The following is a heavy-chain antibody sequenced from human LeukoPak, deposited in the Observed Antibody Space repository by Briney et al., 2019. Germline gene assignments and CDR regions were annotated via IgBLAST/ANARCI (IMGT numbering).Heavy chain of an antibody. CDR3: ARFYYYDSSGYYRDAFDI. V-gene: IGHV1-18*01. CDR1: GYTFTSYG. CDR2: ISAYNGNT. J-gene: IGHJ3*02. D-gene: IGHD3-22*01. Sequence: ASVKVSCKASGYTFTSYGISWVRQAPGHGLEWMGWISAYNGNTNYAQKLQGRVTMTTDTSTSTAYMELRSLRSDDTAVYYCARFYYYDSSGYYRDAFDIWGQGTMVTVSS.